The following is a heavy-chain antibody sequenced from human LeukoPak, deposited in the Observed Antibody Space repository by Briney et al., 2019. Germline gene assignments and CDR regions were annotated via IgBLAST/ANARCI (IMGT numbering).Heavy chain of an antibody. D-gene: IGHD1-26*01. CDR3: AREKQSGGTPFDY. V-gene: IGHV3-30*04. J-gene: IGHJ4*02. CDR1: GFTFTGHS. Sequence: GGSLRLSCVASGFTFTGHSMHWVRQAPGKGLEWVAVVAHDEKTIFHADSLKGRFTVSRDNSKDTVYLHMNSLRDEDTAVYYCAREKQSGGTPFDYWGQGSLVTVSS. CDR2: VAHDEKTI.